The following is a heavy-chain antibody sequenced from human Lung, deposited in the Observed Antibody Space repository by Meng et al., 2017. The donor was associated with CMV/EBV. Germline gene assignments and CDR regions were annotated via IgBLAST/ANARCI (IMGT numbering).Heavy chain of an antibody. V-gene: IGHV3-33*05. CDR1: GFSFSSHG. CDR2: IQYDGNTK. J-gene: IGHJ2*01. Sequence: GGSXRLXCAASGFSFSSHGMHWVRQAPGKGLEWVAVIQYDGNTKYFADSVKGRFTISRDNSKNTLYLQMNSLRAEDTAVYYCANLGIYCSSTSCYTWTNWYFDLWXRGTLVTVSS. CDR3: ANLGIYCSSTSCYTWTNWYFDL. D-gene: IGHD2-2*02.